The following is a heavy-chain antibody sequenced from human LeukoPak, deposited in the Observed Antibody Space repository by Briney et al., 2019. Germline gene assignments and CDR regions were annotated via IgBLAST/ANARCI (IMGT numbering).Heavy chain of an antibody. V-gene: IGHV3-30-3*01. CDR3: ARGTFLGYCSSTSCSFDY. Sequence: GRSLRLSCAASGFTFSSYAMHWVRQAPGKGLEGVAVTSYDGSNKYYADSVKGRFTISRDNSKNTLYLQMNSLRAEDTAVYYCARGTFLGYCSSTSCSFDYWGQGTLVTVSS. CDR2: TSYDGSNK. D-gene: IGHD2-2*01. CDR1: GFTFSSYA. J-gene: IGHJ4*02.